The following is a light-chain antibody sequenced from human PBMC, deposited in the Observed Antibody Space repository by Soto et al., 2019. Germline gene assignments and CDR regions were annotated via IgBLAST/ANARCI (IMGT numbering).Light chain of an antibody. J-gene: IGLJ2*01. CDR1: SSNIGAGYD. CDR2: GNN. CDR3: QSYDSSLSGSL. Sequence: QPVLTQPPSVSGAPGQRVTISCTGSSSNIGAGYDVHWYQQLPGTAPKLLIYGNNNRPSGVPDRFSGSKSATSASLAITGLQAEDEADYYCQSYDSSLSGSLFGGGTKVTVL. V-gene: IGLV1-40*01.